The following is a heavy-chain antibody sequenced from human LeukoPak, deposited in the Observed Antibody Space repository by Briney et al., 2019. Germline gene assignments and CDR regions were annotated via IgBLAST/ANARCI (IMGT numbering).Heavy chain of an antibody. V-gene: IGHV4-34*01. CDR3: ATMSVSAMFYLHY. CDR2: INHNGNT. D-gene: IGHD2-8*01. CDR1: GDSFSTFY. J-gene: IGHJ4*02. Sequence: SETLSLTCAVSGDSFSTFYWSWIRQSPGKGLEWIGDINHNGNTNYNPSLKSRVTISVGTSRNLFSLRLTSVTAADTAVYYCATMSVSAMFYLHYWGQGALATVSS.